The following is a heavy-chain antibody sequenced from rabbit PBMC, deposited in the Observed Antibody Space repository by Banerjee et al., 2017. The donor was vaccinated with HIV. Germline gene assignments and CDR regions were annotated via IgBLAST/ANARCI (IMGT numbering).Heavy chain of an antibody. D-gene: IGHD8-1*01. V-gene: IGHV1S45*01. J-gene: IGHJ4*01. CDR1: GFSFSSSYW. CDR2: IDACSNGDT. Sequence: QEQLEESGGDLVKTEGSLTLTCTASGFSFSSSYWICWVRQAPGKGLEWIACIDACSNGDTYYASWAKGRFTISKTSSTTVTLQMTSLTAADTATYFCARAVGSSYWWYFALWGQGTLVTVS. CDR3: ARAVGSSYWWYFAL.